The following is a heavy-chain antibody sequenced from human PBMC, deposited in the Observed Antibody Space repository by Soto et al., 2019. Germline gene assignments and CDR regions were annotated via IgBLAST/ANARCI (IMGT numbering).Heavy chain of an antibody. CDR3: ARVTQAVAADY. CDR1: GLTLSNYA. D-gene: IGHD6-19*01. V-gene: IGHV3-30-3*01. Sequence: QVQLVESGGGLVQPGRSLRLSCAASGLTLSNYAMHWVRQAPGKGLEWVAVISYDGSNRYYADSVKGRFTISRDNSKNTLYLQMNSVRAEDTAVSYCARVTQAVAADYWGQGAQVTVSS. J-gene: IGHJ4*02. CDR2: ISYDGSNR.